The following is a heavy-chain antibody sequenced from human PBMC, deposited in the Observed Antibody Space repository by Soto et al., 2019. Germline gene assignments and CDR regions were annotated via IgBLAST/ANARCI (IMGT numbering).Heavy chain of an antibody. D-gene: IGHD2-15*01. V-gene: IGHV4-59*08. CDR1: GASIRRYF. J-gene: IGHJ4*02. Sequence: QVQLQESGPGLVKPSETLSLTCTVSGASIRRYFWSLVRQPPGEGLEWIGYCYYTENPTYNTSLKIRVTISIDTSKNQFSLKLSSVTAADTAVYYCARHDLRVGSYDYWGQGLLVTVSS. CDR2: CYYTENP. CDR3: ARHDLRVGSYDY.